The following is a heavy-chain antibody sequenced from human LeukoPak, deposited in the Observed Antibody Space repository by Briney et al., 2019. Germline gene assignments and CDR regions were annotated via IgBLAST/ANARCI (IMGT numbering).Heavy chain of an antibody. CDR1: GGTFSSYA. CDR2: IIPIFGTA. D-gene: IGHD6-13*01. V-gene: IGHV1-69*13. CDR3: ARSSVYSSSWYAYYFDY. Sequence: SVKVSCKASGGTFSSYAISWVRQAPGQGLEWMGGIIPIFGTANYAQKFQGRVTITADESTSTAYMELSSLRSEDTAVYYCARSSVYSSSWYAYYFDYWGQGTLVTVSS. J-gene: IGHJ4*02.